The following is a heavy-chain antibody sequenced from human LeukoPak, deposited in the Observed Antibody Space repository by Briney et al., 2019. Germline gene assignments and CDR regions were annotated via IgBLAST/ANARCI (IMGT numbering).Heavy chain of an antibody. J-gene: IGHJ4*02. CDR1: RFTFSSYW. Sequence: GGSLRLSCAASRFTFSSYWMSWVRQAPGKGLEWVANIKQDGSEKYYVDSVKGRFTISRDNAKNSLYLQMNSLRAEDTAVYHCATDYYDSSGYYTGSYWGQGTLVTVSS. CDR2: IKQDGSEK. D-gene: IGHD3-22*01. CDR3: ATDYYDSSGYYTGSY. V-gene: IGHV3-7*01.